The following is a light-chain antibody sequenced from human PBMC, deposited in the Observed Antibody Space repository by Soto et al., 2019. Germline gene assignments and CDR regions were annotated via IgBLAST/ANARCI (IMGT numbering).Light chain of an antibody. J-gene: IGKJ4*01. CDR3: QQYNSYSPLT. V-gene: IGKV1-5*03. CDR2: KAS. CDR1: QSISSW. Sequence: DIQMTQSPSILSAPVGDRVTITCRASQSISSWLAWYQQKPGKAPKLLIYKASGLESGVPSRFSGSGSGTDFTLTISSLQPDDFATYYCQQYNSYSPLTFGGGTKVDNK.